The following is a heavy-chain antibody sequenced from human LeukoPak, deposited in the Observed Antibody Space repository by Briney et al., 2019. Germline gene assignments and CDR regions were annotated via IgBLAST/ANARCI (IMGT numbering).Heavy chain of an antibody. J-gene: IGHJ4*02. CDR1: GITFSSYV. V-gene: IGHV3-30*01. Sequence: GGSLRLSCAASGITFSSYVMHWVRQAPGKGLEWVVVISYDGSNKYYADSVKGRFTISRDNSKNTLYLQMNSLRAEDTAVYYCARGPVYYYGSGSYTPLDYWGQGTLVTVSS. CDR2: ISYDGSNK. D-gene: IGHD3-10*01. CDR3: ARGPVYYYGSGSYTPLDY.